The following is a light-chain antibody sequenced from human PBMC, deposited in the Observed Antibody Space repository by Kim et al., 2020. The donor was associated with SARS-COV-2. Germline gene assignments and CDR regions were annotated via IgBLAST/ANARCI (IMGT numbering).Light chain of an antibody. J-gene: IGKJ3*01. CDR3: QQYNNWPPLT. Sequence: PPGQSAPLSCRASQSVGRNLAGYQQKPGQAPRLVIYGASTRATGVPARFSGSGYGTEFTLTISSLQSEDFAVYYCQQYNNWPPLTFGPGTKVDIK. V-gene: IGKV3-15*01. CDR2: GAS. CDR1: QSVGRN.